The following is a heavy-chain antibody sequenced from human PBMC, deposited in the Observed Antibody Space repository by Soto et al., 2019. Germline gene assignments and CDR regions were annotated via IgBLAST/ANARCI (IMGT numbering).Heavy chain of an antibody. CDR3: ASRYCSSTSCDKSLDAFDI. D-gene: IGHD2-2*02. CDR2: IYYSGST. V-gene: IGHV4-39*01. J-gene: IGHJ3*02. Sequence: QLQLQESGPGLVKPSETLSLTCTVSGGSISSSSYYWGWIRQPPGKGLEWIGSIYYSGSTYYNPSLKSRVTISVDTSKTQFSLKLRSVTAADTAVYYCASRYCSSTSCDKSLDAFDIWGQGTMVTVSS. CDR1: GGSISSSSYY.